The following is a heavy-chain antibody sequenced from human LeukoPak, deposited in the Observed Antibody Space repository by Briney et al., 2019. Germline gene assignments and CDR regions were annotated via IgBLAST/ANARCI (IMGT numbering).Heavy chain of an antibody. CDR2: ISGSGTVT. CDR1: AFTFSTYA. J-gene: IGHJ4*02. Sequence: GGSLRLSCAASAFTFSTYAMNWVRQAPGKGLEWVSSISGSGTVTYYADSVKGRFTISRDNSKNTLFLQMNSLRAEDTAVYYCAKEPLYCGGDCYEPFDCWGQGTLVTVSS. V-gene: IGHV3-23*01. CDR3: AKEPLYCGGDCYEPFDC. D-gene: IGHD2-21*02.